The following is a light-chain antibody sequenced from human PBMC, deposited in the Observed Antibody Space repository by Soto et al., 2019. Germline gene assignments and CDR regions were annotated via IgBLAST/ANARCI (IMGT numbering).Light chain of an antibody. CDR3: HLRQSWPRT. V-gene: IGKV3-11*01. CDR2: LAS. CDR1: QAVNTR. J-gene: IGKJ1*01. Sequence: EIVLSQSPATLSSFPGDRVTLSCRARQAVNTRLAWYQHKPGQAPRLLIYLASNRAADVPARFSGSGYGTDFTLTISDVEPEDLAVYYCHLRQSWPRTYGQGTTVDIK.